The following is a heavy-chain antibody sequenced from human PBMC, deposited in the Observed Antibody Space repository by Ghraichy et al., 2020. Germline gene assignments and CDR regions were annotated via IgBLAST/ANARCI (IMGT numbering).Heavy chain of an antibody. CDR3: ARAEYSSSPDFDY. CDR1: GYSISSGYY. Sequence: ESLNISCAVSGYSISSGYYWGWIRQPPGKGLEWIGSIYHSGSTYYNPSLKSRVTISVDTSKNQFSLKLSSVTAADTAVYYCARAEYSSSPDFDYWGQGTLVTVSS. V-gene: IGHV4-38-2*01. J-gene: IGHJ4*02. CDR2: IYHSGST. D-gene: IGHD6-6*01.